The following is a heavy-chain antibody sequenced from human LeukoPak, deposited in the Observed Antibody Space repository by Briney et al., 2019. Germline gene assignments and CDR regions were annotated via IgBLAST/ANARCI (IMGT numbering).Heavy chain of an antibody. V-gene: IGHV4-59*01. Sequence: SETLSLTCTVSGGSISSYYWSWIRQPPGKGLEWIGYIYYSGSTNYNPSLKSRVTISVDTSKNQFSLKLSSVTAADTAVYYCARDTRTRPYYYGSGIHGAFDIWGQGTMVTVSS. D-gene: IGHD3-10*01. J-gene: IGHJ3*02. CDR1: GGSISSYY. CDR2: IYYSGST. CDR3: ARDTRTRPYYYGSGIHGAFDI.